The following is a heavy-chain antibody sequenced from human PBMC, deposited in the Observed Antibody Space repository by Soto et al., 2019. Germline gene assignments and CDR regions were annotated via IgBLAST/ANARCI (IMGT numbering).Heavy chain of an antibody. D-gene: IGHD3-10*01. CDR1: GGTFSSYA. CDR2: IIPMYGPA. V-gene: IGHV1-69*13. J-gene: IGHJ5*02. Sequence: SVKVSCKASGGTFSSYAIHWVRQAPGQGLEWMGGIIPMYGPAKYAQRFQGRVTITADESTTTVYMELTSLTSQDTAVYYCARVTSMVRGVIDNWFDPWGHGTLVTVTS. CDR3: ARVTSMVRGVIDNWFDP.